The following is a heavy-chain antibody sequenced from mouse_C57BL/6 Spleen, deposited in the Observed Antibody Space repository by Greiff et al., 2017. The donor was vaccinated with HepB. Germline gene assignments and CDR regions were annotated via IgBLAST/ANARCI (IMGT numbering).Heavy chain of an antibody. D-gene: IGHD2-2*01. J-gene: IGHJ2*01. CDR2: ISYDGSN. CDR3: ARKDYGYDGPFDY. CDR1: GYSITSGYY. Sequence: EVQLVESGPGLVKPSQSLSLTCSVTGYSITSGYYWNWIRQFPGNKLEWMGYISYDGSNNYNPSLKNRISITRDTSKNQFFLKLNSVTTEDTATYYCARKDYGYDGPFDYWGQGTTLTVSS. V-gene: IGHV3-6*01.